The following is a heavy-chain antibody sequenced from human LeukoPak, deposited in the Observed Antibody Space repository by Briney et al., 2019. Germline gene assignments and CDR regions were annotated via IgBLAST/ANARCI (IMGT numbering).Heavy chain of an antibody. D-gene: IGHD2-8*01. V-gene: IGHV1-24*01. CDR2: FDPENGEA. Sequence: ASVTVSCTVSGYSLSELSMHWVRQAPGKGLEWMGGFDPENGEAVYAQKFQGRVTMTEDISTDTSYMELNSLKSEDTAVYYCAAGGVYDLLDNWGQGTLVTVSS. CDR3: AAGGVYDLLDN. J-gene: IGHJ4*02. CDR1: GYSLSELS.